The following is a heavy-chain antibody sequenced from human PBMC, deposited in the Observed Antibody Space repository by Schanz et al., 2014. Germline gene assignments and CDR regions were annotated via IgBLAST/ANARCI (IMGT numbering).Heavy chain of an antibody. CDR1: GGTFSTYT. CDR3: ASSGAGYSSSWDFDY. CDR2: IIPILGIA. Sequence: QVQLVQSEAEVKKPGSSVKVSCKASGGTFSTYTISWVRQAPGQGLEWMGRIIPILGIANYAQKFQGRVTSTADKSTFTAYMDVSSLRSEDTAVYYCASSGAGYSSSWDFDYWGQGTLVTVSS. J-gene: IGHJ4*02. V-gene: IGHV1-69*02. D-gene: IGHD6-13*01.